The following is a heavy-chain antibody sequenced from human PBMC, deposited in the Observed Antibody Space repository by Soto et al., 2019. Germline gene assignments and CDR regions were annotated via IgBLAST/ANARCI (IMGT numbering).Heavy chain of an antibody. V-gene: IGHV4-34*01. J-gene: IGHJ4*02. CDR3: ARRRTYNWNYESWYFDY. CDR2: INHSGST. D-gene: IGHD1-7*01. Sequence: SETLSLTCAVYGGSFSGYYWSWIRQPPGKGLEWIGEINHSGSTNYNPSLKSRVTISVDTSKNQFSLKLSSVTAADTAVYYCARRRTYNWNYESWYFDYWGQGTLVTVS. CDR1: GGSFSGYY.